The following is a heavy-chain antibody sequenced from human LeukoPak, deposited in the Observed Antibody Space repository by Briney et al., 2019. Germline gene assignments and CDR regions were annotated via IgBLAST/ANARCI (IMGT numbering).Heavy chain of an antibody. Sequence: GSLRLSCAASGFTFSSYSLNWVRQAPGMGLEWIGEIYHSGGTNYNPSLKSRVTISIDKSKNQFSLKLSSVTAADTAVYYCARTTITPEYYYYMDVWGKGTTVTVSS. CDR3: ARTTITPEYYYYMDV. D-gene: IGHD4-11*01. V-gene: IGHV4-4*02. CDR1: GFTFSSYSL. CDR2: IYHSGGT. J-gene: IGHJ6*03.